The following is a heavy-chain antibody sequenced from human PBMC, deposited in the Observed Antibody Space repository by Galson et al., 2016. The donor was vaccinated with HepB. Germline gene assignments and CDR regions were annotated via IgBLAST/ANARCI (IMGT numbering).Heavy chain of an antibody. CDR1: GYTFTNYA. V-gene: IGHV1-3*01. D-gene: IGHD3-10*01. CDR3: ARSAGYNYYGSGSSPDY. J-gene: IGHJ4*02. Sequence: SVKVSCKASGYTFTNYAMHWVRQAPGQRLEWMGWINAGIGNTEYSQKFQGRVTITRDTSASTAYMELSSLRSEDAAVYYCARSAGYNYYGSGSSPDYWGQGTLVSVSS. CDR2: INAGIGNT.